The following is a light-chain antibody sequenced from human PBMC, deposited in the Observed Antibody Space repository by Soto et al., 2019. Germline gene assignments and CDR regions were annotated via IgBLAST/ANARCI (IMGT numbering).Light chain of an antibody. Sequence: DMQIVQSPSSLSAYVGDRGTIRCQASQNSNNYLNWYQQKPGRAPKLLIYDASNLEAGVPSRFRGSGFGTDFTFNISRLQPEDIETFYCQQYENLPTLGQGTRMEIK. CDR3: QQYENLPT. J-gene: IGKJ5*01. CDR2: DAS. V-gene: IGKV1-33*01. CDR1: QNSNNY.